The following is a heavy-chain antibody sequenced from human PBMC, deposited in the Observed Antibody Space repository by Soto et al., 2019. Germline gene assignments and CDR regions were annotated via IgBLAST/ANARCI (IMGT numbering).Heavy chain of an antibody. Sequence: EVQLVESGGGLVQPGGSLRLSCAASGFIFRSYHMNSVRQAPGKGLEWDSYISGSSTTIYYGDSVKGRFTISRDNAQNSLYLQMNSLRAGDTAVYYCARDLAGRDSSDYYYAFDYWGQGTLVTVSS. CDR3: ARDLAGRDSSDYYYAFDY. D-gene: IGHD3-22*01. CDR1: GFIFRSYH. J-gene: IGHJ4*02. V-gene: IGHV3-48*01. CDR2: ISGSSTTI.